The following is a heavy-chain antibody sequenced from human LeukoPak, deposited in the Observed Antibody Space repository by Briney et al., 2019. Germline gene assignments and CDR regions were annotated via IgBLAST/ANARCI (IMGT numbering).Heavy chain of an antibody. CDR2: VYYSGSS. V-gene: IGHV4-39*01. J-gene: IGHJ1*01. D-gene: IGHD1-26*01. CDR3: ARQGRGAH. CDR1: GGSISSSSDY. Sequence: TPSETLSLTCTVSGGSISSSSDYWGWIRQPPGKGLEWIGSVYYSGSSYYNPSLKTRVTISIDTSKSQFSLKLNSVTAADTAVYYCARQGRGAHWGQGILVTVSS.